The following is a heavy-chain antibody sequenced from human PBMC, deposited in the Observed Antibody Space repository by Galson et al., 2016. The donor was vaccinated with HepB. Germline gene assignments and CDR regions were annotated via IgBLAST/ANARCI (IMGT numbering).Heavy chain of an antibody. CDR3: AKGGPDSGGGRYSFDY. V-gene: IGHV3-30*18. D-gene: IGHD2-15*01. Sequence: SLRLSCAASGFTFGGYGMHWVRQAPGKGLEWVAVVSAGGTTKYYGESVKGRFAISRDNSKNTLDLEMISLRPEDTAVYYCAKGGPDSGGGRYSFDYWGQGTLVTVSS. CDR1: GFTFGGYG. J-gene: IGHJ4*02. CDR2: VSAGGTTK.